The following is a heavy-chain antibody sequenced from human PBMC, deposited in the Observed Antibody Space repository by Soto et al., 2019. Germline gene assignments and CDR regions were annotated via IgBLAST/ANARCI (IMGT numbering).Heavy chain of an antibody. J-gene: IGHJ4*02. D-gene: IGHD1-7*01. CDR3: ARGGNFNNWNYVEGFDY. CDR1: GYTFTSYD. CDR2: MNPNSGNT. Sequence: ASVKVSCKASGYTFTSYDINWVRQATGQGLEWMGWMNPNSGNTGYAQKFQGRVTMTRNNSISTAYMELSSLRSEDTAVYYCARGGNFNNWNYVEGFDYWGQGTLVTVSS. V-gene: IGHV1-8*01.